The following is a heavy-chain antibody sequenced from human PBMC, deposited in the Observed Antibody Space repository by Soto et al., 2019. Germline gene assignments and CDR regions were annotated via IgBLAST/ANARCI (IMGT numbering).Heavy chain of an antibody. CDR1: GYTFTSYY. V-gene: IGHV1-46*01. D-gene: IGHD6-19*01. J-gene: IGHJ4*02. CDR3: ARDSSGWYGGY. CDR2: INPSGGST. Sequence: ASVKVSWKASGYTFTSYYMHWVRQAPGQGLEWMGIINPSGGSTSYAQKFQGRVTMTRDTSTSTVYMELSSLRSEDTAVYYCARDSSGWYGGYWGQGTLVTVSS.